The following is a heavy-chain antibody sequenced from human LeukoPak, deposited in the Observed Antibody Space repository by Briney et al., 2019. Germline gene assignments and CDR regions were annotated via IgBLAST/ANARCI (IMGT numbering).Heavy chain of an antibody. CDR1: GYTFTGYY. J-gene: IGHJ4*02. D-gene: IGHD3-10*01. CDR2: INPNSGGT. V-gene: IGHV1-2*06. Sequence: ASVKVSCKASGYTFTGYYMHWVRQAPGQGLEWMGRINPNSGGTNYAQKFQGRVTMTRDTSISTTYMELSRLRSDDTAVYYCARGIPTLITMVRGVIVYWGQGTLVTVSS. CDR3: ARGIPTLITMVRGVIVY.